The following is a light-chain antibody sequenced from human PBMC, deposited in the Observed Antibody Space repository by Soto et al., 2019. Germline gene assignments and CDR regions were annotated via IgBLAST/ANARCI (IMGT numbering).Light chain of an antibody. Sequence: DIQMTQSPSSLSASVGDRVTITCRASQSISAYLNWYQQKPGKAPSLLIYDGASLKSGVPSRFSGSGSGTDFTLTISSLQPDDFATYYCQQYDSDSITFGQGTRLEIK. CDR1: QSISAY. V-gene: IGKV1-5*01. CDR2: DGA. J-gene: IGKJ5*01. CDR3: QQYDSDSIT.